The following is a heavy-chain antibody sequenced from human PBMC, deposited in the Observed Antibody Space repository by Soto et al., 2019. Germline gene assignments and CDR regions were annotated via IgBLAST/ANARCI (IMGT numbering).Heavy chain of an antibody. Sequence: GSGPTLVNPTQTLTLTCTFSGFSLSTSGVGVGWIRQPPGKALEWLALIYWDDDKRYSPSLKSRLTITKDTSKNQVVLTMTNMDPVDTATYYCAHSHNYDILTGRIMRESRNFDYWGQGTLVTVSS. CDR3: AHSHNYDILTGRIMRESRNFDY. V-gene: IGHV2-5*02. D-gene: IGHD3-9*01. J-gene: IGHJ4*02. CDR2: IYWDDDK. CDR1: GFSLSTSGVG.